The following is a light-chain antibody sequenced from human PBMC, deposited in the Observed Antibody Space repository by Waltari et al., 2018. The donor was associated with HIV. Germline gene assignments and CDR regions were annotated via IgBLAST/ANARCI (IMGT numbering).Light chain of an antibody. CDR1: SNHVGDSNH. Sequence: QSALTQPASVSGSPGQSITLSCIGSSNHVGDSNHVAWFQQHPDKAPKLLIYDVTKRPPGVSNRFSCSKSGNTASLAISGLQADDEADYYCSSYAGRDNRVVFGGGTKLTVL. J-gene: IGLJ2*01. V-gene: IGLV2-14*03. CDR3: SSYAGRDNRVV. CDR2: DVT.